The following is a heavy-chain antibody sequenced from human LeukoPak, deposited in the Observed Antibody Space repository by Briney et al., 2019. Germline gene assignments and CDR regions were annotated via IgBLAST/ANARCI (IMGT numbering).Heavy chain of an antibody. CDR1: GGSISSYY. V-gene: IGHV4-59*01. J-gene: IGHJ4*02. D-gene: IGHD6-19*01. CDR2: IYYSGST. CDR3: ARDRGGSGFDY. Sequence: SETLSLTCTVSGGSISSYYWSWIRQPPGKGLEWIGYIYYSGSTNYNPSLKSRVTISVDTSKNQLSLKLSSVTAADTAVYYCARDRGGSGFDYWGQGTLVTVSS.